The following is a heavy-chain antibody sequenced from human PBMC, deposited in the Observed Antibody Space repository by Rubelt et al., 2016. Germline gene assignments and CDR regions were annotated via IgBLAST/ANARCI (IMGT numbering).Heavy chain of an antibody. Sequence: EVRLLESGGGLVQPGGSLRLSCAASGFTLSNFAMSWVRQAPGKGLEWVSTIGASGNTYPADSVKGRFTISRDISESTLYLKIKSLRAEDSGIYYCAKRSVSGWYYFDHWGQGTLVTVSS. D-gene: IGHD6-19*01. V-gene: IGHV3-23*01. CDR2: IGASGNT. CDR1: GFTLSNFA. CDR3: AKRSVSGWYYFDH. J-gene: IGHJ4*02.